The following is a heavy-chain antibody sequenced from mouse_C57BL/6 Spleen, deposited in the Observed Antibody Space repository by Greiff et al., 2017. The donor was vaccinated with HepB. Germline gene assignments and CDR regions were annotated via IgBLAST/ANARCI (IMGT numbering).Heavy chain of an antibody. CDR3: ARTPLHGSSYWYFDF. J-gene: IGHJ1*03. D-gene: IGHD1-1*01. V-gene: IGHV1-64*01. CDR2: IHPNSGST. Sequence: QVQLQQPGAELVKPGASVKLSCKASGYTFTSYWMHWVKQRPGQGLEWIGMIHPNSGSTNYNEKFKSKATLTVDKSSSTAYMQLSSLTSEDSAVYYSARTPLHGSSYWYFDFWGTGTTVTVSS. CDR1: GYTFTSYW.